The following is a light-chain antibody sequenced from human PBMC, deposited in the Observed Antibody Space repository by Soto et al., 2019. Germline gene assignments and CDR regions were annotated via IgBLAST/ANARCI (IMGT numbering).Light chain of an antibody. CDR3: QQYYSTCEA. V-gene: IGKV4-1*01. J-gene: IGKJ3*01. CDR1: QSVLYSSNNKNY. CDR2: WAS. Sequence: QSPDSLAVSLGERATINCKSSQSVLYSSNNKNYLAWYQQKPGQPPKLLIYWASTRESGVPDRFSGSGSGTDFTLTISSLQAEDVAVYYCQQYYSTCEAFGPGTKVDNK.